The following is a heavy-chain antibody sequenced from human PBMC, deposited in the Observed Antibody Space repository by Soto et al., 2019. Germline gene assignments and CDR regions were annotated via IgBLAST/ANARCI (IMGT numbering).Heavy chain of an antibody. CDR1: GFTFISYA. J-gene: IGHJ4*02. CDR2: ISYDGSNK. CDR3: ARDPMIVVVITSSYFDY. Sequence: SLRLSCAAYGFTFISYAMQWVREGRGKGLEWVAVISYDGSNKYYADSVKGRFTISRDNSKNTLYLQMNSLRAEDTAVYYCARDPMIVVVITSSYFDYWGQGTLVTVSS. V-gene: IGHV3-30-3*01. D-gene: IGHD3-22*01.